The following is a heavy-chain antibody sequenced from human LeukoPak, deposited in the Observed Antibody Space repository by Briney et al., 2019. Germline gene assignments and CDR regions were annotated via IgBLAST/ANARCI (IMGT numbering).Heavy chain of an antibody. CDR2: IYYSGST. V-gene: IGHV4-59*01. Sequence: SETLSLTCTVSGGSISSYYWSWIRQPPGKGLEWIGYIYYSGSTNYNPSLKSRVTISVDTSKNQFSLKLSFVTAADTAVYYCAREDILTSYGMDVWGQGTTVTVSS. CDR3: AREDILTSYGMDV. CDR1: GGSISSYY. J-gene: IGHJ6*02. D-gene: IGHD3-9*01.